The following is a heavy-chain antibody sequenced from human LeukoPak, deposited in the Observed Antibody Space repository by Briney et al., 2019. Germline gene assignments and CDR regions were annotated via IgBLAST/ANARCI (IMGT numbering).Heavy chain of an antibody. J-gene: IGHJ2*01. CDR2: ISGSGGST. D-gene: IGHD3-9*01. CDR1: GFTFSSYA. Sequence: GGSLRLSCAASGFTFSSYAMSWVRQAPGKGLEWVSAISGSGGSTYYADSVKGRFTISRDNSKNTLYLQMNSLRAEDTAVYYCAKDHFRRYFDWSDPWYFDLWGRGTLVTVSS. CDR3: AKDHFRRYFDWSDPWYFDL. V-gene: IGHV3-23*01.